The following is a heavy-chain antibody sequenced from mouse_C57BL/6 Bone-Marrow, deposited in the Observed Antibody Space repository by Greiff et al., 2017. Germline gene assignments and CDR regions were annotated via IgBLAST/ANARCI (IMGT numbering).Heavy chain of an antibody. Sequence: RVKPGDSVKISCKASGYSFTGYFMNWVMQSHGKSLEWNGRIIPYNGDTFYNQKFKGKATLTVDKSSSTAHMELRSLTSEDSAVYYCARWNYYGSSYGYFDVWGTGTTVTVSS. D-gene: IGHD1-1*01. CDR2: IIPYNGDT. CDR1: GYSFTGYF. CDR3: ARWNYYGSSYGYFDV. V-gene: IGHV1-20*01. J-gene: IGHJ1*03.